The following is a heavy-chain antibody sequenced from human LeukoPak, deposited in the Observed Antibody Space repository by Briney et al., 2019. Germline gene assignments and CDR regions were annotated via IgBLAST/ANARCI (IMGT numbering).Heavy chain of an antibody. CDR3: ARGRAFDI. J-gene: IGHJ3*02. Sequence: PSETLSLTCAVYGGSFNAYYWTWIRQTPGKGLEWIGEINHSGNTNYNPSLKSRVTISVDTSKNQFSLKLSSVTAADTAVYYCARGRAFDIWGQGTMVTVSS. CDR1: GGSFNAYY. V-gene: IGHV4-34*01. CDR2: INHSGNT.